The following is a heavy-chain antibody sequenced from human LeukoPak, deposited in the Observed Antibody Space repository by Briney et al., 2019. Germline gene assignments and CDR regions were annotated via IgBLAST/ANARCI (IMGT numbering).Heavy chain of an antibody. V-gene: IGHV4-4*07. J-gene: IGHJ5*02. CDR1: GGSISSYY. CDR2: IYTSGST. CDR3: ARDEIPYCGGDCSNWFDP. D-gene: IGHD2-21*01. Sequence: SETLSLTCTVSGGSISSYYWSWIRQPAGKGLEWIGRIYTSGSTNYNPSLKSRVTMSVDTSKNQFSLKLSSVTAADTAVYYCARDEIPYCGGDCSNWFDPWGQGTLVTVSS.